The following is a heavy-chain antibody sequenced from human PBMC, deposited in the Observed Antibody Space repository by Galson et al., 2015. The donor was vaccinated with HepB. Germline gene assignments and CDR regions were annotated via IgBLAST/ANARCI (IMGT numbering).Heavy chain of an antibody. CDR1: GFSLSTSGVG. CDR2: IYWDDDK. D-gene: IGHD3-10*01. CDR3: ARWYYYGSGRAFDY. Sequence: PALVKATQTLTLTCTFSGFSLSTSGVGVVWIRQPPGKALEWLVLIYWDDDKRYSPSLKSRLTITKDTSKNQVVLTMTNMDPVDTATYYCARWYYYGSGRAFDYWGQGTLVTVSS. V-gene: IGHV2-5*02. J-gene: IGHJ4*02.